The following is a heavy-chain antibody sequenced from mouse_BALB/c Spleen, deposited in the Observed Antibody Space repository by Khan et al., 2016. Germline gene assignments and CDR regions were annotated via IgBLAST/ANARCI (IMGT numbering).Heavy chain of an antibody. CDR3: ARAGYYGYLAY. J-gene: IGHJ3*01. CDR2: INPDSYTI. CDR1: GFDFSRYW. Sequence: EVKLLESGGGLVHPGGSLKLSCAASGFDFSRYWMSWVRQAPGKGLEWIGEINPDSYTINYTPSLKDKFIISRDNAKNTLYLQMSKVRSEDSALYYGARAGYYGYLAYWGQGTLVTGSA. V-gene: IGHV4-1*02. D-gene: IGHD1-1*01.